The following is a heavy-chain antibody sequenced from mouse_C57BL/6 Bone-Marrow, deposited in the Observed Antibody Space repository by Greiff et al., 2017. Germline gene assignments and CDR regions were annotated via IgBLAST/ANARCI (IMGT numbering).Heavy chain of an antibody. CDR3: ARDYYGSSSTRPYFDY. Sequence: QVQLQQPGAELVMPGASVKLSCKASGYTFTSYWMHWVKQRPGQGLEWIGEIDPSDSYTNYNQKFKGKSTLTVDKSSSTAYMQLSSLTSEDSAVYYCARDYYGSSSTRPYFDYWGQGTTLTVSS. CDR1: GYTFTSYW. D-gene: IGHD1-1*01. V-gene: IGHV1-69*01. J-gene: IGHJ2*01. CDR2: IDPSDSYT.